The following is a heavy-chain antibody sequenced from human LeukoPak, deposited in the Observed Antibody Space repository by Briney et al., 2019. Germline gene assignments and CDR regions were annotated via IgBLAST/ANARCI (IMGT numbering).Heavy chain of an antibody. Sequence: ASVKVSCKASGYTFNGYYMHWVRQAPGQGLEWMGWINPNSGGTNYAQKFQGRVTMTRDTSISTAYMELSRLRSDDTAVYYCARGDYDYDSSGSLDYWGQGTLVTVSS. CDR1: GYTFNGYY. CDR2: INPNSGGT. V-gene: IGHV1-2*02. D-gene: IGHD3-22*01. CDR3: ARGDYDYDSSGSLDY. J-gene: IGHJ4*02.